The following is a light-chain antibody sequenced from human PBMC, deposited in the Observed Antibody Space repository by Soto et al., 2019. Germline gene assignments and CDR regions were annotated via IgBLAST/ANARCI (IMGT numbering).Light chain of an antibody. V-gene: IGLV3-1*01. CDR1: KLGDKY. J-gene: IGLJ1*01. CDR2: EDT. CDR3: QTWDSSSGWV. Sequence: ELAQPPSVSVSPGQTASITCSGDKLGDKYACWYQQRPGQSPVLVIYEDTKRPSGIPERFSGSNSGNTATLTISGTQTMDEADYYCQTWDSSSGWVFGTGTKVTVL.